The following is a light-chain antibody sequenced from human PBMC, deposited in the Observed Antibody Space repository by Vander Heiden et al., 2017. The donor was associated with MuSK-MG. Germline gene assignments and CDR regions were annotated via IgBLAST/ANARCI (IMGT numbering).Light chain of an antibody. Sequence: DIQMTQSPSTLSASVGDRVTITCRASQSISSWLAWDQQKPGKAPKLLIYKASSLESGVQSRFSGSGSGTEFTLTISSLQPDDFATDYCQSAWTFGQGTKVEIK. CDR1: QSISSW. CDR2: KAS. J-gene: IGKJ1*01. V-gene: IGKV1-5*03. CDR3: QSAWT.